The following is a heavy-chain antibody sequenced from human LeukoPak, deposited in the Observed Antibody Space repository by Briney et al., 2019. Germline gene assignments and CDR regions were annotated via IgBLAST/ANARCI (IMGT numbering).Heavy chain of an antibody. D-gene: IGHD5-12*01. Sequence: SETLSLTCAVYGGSFSGYYWSWIRQPPGKGLESIGEINHSGSTNYNPSLKSRVTISVDTSKNQFSLKLSSVTAADTAVYYCARGTEFSGYAYDYWGQGTLVTVSS. CDR3: ARGTEFSGYAYDY. V-gene: IGHV4-34*01. CDR2: INHSGST. J-gene: IGHJ4*02. CDR1: GGSFSGYY.